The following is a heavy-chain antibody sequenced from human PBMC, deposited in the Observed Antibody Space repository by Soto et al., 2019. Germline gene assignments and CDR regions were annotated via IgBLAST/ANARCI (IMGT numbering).Heavy chain of an antibody. CDR3: ARVHYGDLGGV. CDR2: FDPEDGET. CDR1: GYTLTELS. J-gene: IGHJ4*02. Sequence: PSGKASCKVSGYTLTELSMHWVRQVPGKGLEWMEGFDPEDGETNYAQKLQGRVTMTTDTSTSTAYMELRSLGSDDTAVYYCARVHYGDLGGVWGQGTLVTVSS. V-gene: IGHV1-24*01. D-gene: IGHD4-17*01.